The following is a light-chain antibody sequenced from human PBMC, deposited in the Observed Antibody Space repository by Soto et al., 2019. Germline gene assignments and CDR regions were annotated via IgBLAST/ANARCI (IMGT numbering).Light chain of an antibody. CDR1: QDVSTW. CDR2: DAS. CDR3: QQYKTYSLT. V-gene: IGKV1-5*01. J-gene: IGKJ4*01. Sequence: DVQVTQSPSTLSASVGDRVTITCRASQDVSTWLAWYQQKPGKAPKLLIYDASSLESGVPSRFSGSGSGTEFTLTISSLQPDDFATYHCQQYKTYSLTFGGGTKVEIK.